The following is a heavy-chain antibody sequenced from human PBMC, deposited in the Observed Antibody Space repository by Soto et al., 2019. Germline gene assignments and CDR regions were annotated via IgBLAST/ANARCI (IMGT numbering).Heavy chain of an antibody. V-gene: IGHV1-69*06. CDR3: ARWNRYCSSTSCYTAYDY. J-gene: IGHJ4*02. CDR1: GYTFTGYY. D-gene: IGHD2-2*02. CDR2: INPIFGTA. Sequence: QVQLVQSGAEVKKPGASVKVSCKASGYTFTGYYMHWVRQAPGQGLEWMGWINPIFGTANYAQKFQGRVTITADKSTSTAYMELSSLRSEDTAVYYCARWNRYCSSTSCYTAYDYWGQGTLVTVSS.